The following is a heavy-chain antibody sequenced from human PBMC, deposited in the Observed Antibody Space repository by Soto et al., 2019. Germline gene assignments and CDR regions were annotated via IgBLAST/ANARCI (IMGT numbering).Heavy chain of an antibody. CDR2: IIPILGIA. V-gene: IGHV1-69*02. J-gene: IGHJ5*02. CDR3: ARGRAVTGANWFDP. CDR1: GGTFSSYT. Sequence: QVQLVQSGAEVKKPGSSVKVSCKASGGTFSSYTISWVRQAPGQGLEWMGRIIPILGIANYAQKFQGRVTITADKSTSTAYMELSSLRSEDTAVYYCARGRAVTGANWFDPWGQGTLVTVSS. D-gene: IGHD4-17*01.